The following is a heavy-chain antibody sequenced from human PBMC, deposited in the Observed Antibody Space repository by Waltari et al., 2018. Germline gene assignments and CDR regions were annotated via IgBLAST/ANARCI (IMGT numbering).Heavy chain of an antibody. J-gene: IGHJ4*02. CDR1: GLGVSNSW. CDR3: TRGGRDSSWYWRD. D-gene: IGHD6-13*01. V-gene: IGHV3-7*01. CDR2: IKQDGSEK. Sequence: EVQLVESGGGLAQPGGSRRLSCAASGLGVSNSWMTWVRQASGKGPEWVANIKQDGSEKYYMDSVKGRFTISRDNAKNSLYLQMNNLRVEDTAVYYCTRGGRDSSWYWRDWGQGTLVTVSS.